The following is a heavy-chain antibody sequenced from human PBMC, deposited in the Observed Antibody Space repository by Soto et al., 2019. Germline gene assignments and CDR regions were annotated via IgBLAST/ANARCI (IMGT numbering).Heavy chain of an antibody. CDR2: IYYSGST. V-gene: IGHV4-39*01. CDR3: ARPKGWLSPFDY. J-gene: IGHJ4*02. CDR1: GGSISSSSYY. D-gene: IGHD6-19*01. Sequence: SETLSLTCTVSGGSISSSSYYWGWIRQPPGKGLEWIGSIYYSGSTYYNPSLKSRVTISVDTSKNQFSLKLSSVTAADTAVYYCARPKGWLSPFDYWAREPWSPSPQ.